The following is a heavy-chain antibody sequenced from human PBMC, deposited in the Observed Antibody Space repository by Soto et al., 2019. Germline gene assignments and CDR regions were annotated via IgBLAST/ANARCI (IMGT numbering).Heavy chain of an antibody. CDR2: IGTAGDT. Sequence: GGSLRLSCAASGFTFSSYDMHWVRQATGKGLEWVSAIGTAGDTYYPGSVKGRFTISRENAKNSLYLQMNSLRAEDTAVYYCARDHLTATYYYYGMDVWGQGTTVTVSS. CDR1: GFTFSSYD. J-gene: IGHJ6*02. V-gene: IGHV3-13*01. CDR3: ARDHLTATYYYYGMDV. D-gene: IGHD2-21*02.